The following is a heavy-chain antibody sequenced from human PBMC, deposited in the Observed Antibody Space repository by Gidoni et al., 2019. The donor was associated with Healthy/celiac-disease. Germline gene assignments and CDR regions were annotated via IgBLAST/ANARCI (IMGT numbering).Heavy chain of an antibody. Sequence: VTLKESGPVLVKPTETLTLTSTVSGFSLSNARMGVSWIRHPPGKALEWLAHIFSNDEKSYSTSLKSRLTISKDTSKSQVVLTMTNMDPVDTATYYCARIEAADYYYGMDVWGQGTTVTVSS. CDR3: ARIEAADYYYGMDV. CDR1: GFSLSNARMG. J-gene: IGHJ6*02. D-gene: IGHD6-13*01. V-gene: IGHV2-26*01. CDR2: IFSNDEK.